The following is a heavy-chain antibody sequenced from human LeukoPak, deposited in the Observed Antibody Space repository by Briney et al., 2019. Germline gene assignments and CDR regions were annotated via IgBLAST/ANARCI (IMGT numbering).Heavy chain of an antibody. CDR3: ARVCFGWELLGAFDY. D-gene: IGHD1-26*01. Sequence: GGSLRLSCAASGFTFSSYAMSWVRQAPGKGLEWVSAISGSGGSTYYADSVKGRFTISRDNSKNTLYLQMNSLRAEDTAVYYCARVCFGWELLGAFDYWGQGTLVTVSS. CDR2: ISGSGGST. CDR1: GFTFSSYA. V-gene: IGHV3-23*01. J-gene: IGHJ4*02.